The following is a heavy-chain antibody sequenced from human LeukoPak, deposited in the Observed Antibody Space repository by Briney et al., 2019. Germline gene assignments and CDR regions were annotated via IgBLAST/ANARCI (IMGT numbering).Heavy chain of an antibody. D-gene: IGHD3-10*01. Sequence: GASVKVSCTASGYXFTGYYIHWVRQAPGQGLEWMGWINPNSGGTNYAQKFQGRVTMTRGTSISTAYMELSRLRSDDTAVYYCARLGTYYYGSGSSNWFDPWGQGTLVTVSS. CDR1: GYXFTGYY. J-gene: IGHJ5*02. CDR3: ARLGTYYYGSGSSNWFDP. V-gene: IGHV1-2*02. CDR2: INPNSGGT.